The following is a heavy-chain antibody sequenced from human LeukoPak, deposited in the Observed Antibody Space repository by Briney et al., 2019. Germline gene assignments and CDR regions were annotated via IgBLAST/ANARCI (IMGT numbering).Heavy chain of an antibody. D-gene: IGHD6-13*01. Sequence: GGSLRLSCAASGFTFSSYSMNWVRQAPGKGLEWVSSISSSSSYIYYADSVKGRFTISRDNAKNSLYLQMNSLGAEDTAVYYCARLGLAAADDYWGQGTLVTVSS. J-gene: IGHJ4*02. V-gene: IGHV3-21*01. CDR1: GFTFSSYS. CDR3: ARLGLAAADDY. CDR2: ISSSSSYI.